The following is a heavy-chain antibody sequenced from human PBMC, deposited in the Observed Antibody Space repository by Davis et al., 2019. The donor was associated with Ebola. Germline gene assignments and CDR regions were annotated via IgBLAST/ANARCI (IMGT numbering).Heavy chain of an antibody. J-gene: IGHJ3*02. CDR2: VYNSGGT. Sequence: PGGSLRLSCTVSGYSISPGYYWGWIRQPLGKGLEWIGSVYNSGGTFYNSSLRSRLTISVDTSNNQFSLKLSAVTAADTALYYCARDLRGHSGAFDIWGQGTMVTVSS. D-gene: IGHD3-10*01. CDR3: ARDLRGHSGAFDI. V-gene: IGHV4-38-2*02. CDR1: GYSISPGYY.